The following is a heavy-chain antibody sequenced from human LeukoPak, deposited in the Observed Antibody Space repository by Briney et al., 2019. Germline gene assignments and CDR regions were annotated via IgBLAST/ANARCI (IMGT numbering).Heavy chain of an antibody. V-gene: IGHV4-4*07. CDR3: ARGIAAAVLPSGFDP. D-gene: IGHD6-13*01. J-gene: IGHJ5*02. CDR2: IYTSGST. Sequence: SETLSLTCTVSDGSMTNYYWSWIRQPAGKGLEWIGRIYTSGSTNYNPSLKSRVTISVDTSKNQFSLKLSSVTAADTAVYYCARGIAAAVLPSGFDPWGQGTLVTVSS. CDR1: DGSMTNYY.